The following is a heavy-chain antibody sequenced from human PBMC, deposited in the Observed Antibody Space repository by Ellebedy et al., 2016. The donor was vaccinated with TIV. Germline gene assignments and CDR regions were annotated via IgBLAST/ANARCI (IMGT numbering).Heavy chain of an antibody. V-gene: IGHV4-39*01. D-gene: IGHD1-26*01. CDR2: IYYTGSS. Sequence: MPSETLSLTCTVSGDSVTNTDYYWGWIRQPPGKGLEWIASIYYTGSSYYTPSLKRRVTISVDTSNNQFSLQLSSVTAADTAVYYCARHGVVGATVDYWGQGTLVTVSS. CDR3: ARHGVVGATVDY. J-gene: IGHJ4*02. CDR1: GDSVTNTDYY.